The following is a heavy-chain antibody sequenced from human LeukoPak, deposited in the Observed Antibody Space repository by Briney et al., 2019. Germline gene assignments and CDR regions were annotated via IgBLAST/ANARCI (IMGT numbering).Heavy chain of an antibody. Sequence: PGGSLRLSCTASGFTFNSYSMTWVRQAPGMGLEWVANIKHDGSEKYYVDSVRGRFTISRDNAKNSLYLQMNSLRAEDTAVYYCARDHQYCSSTSCSPGPWGQGTLVTVSS. J-gene: IGHJ5*02. D-gene: IGHD2-2*01. CDR3: ARDHQYCSSTSCSPGP. V-gene: IGHV3-7*01. CDR1: GFTFNSYS. CDR2: IKHDGSEK.